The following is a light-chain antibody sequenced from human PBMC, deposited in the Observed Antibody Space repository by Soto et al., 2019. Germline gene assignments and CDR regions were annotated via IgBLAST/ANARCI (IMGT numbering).Light chain of an antibody. Sequence: DIQMTQSPSTLSASVDDRVTITCRASQNIHTWLAWYQHKPGKAPSLLIYAASSLESGVPSRFSGRGFGTEFTLTISSLQPDDFATYYCQQHESYPRTFGQGTKVEMK. J-gene: IGKJ1*01. CDR2: AAS. V-gene: IGKV1-5*03. CDR1: QNIHTW. CDR3: QQHESYPRT.